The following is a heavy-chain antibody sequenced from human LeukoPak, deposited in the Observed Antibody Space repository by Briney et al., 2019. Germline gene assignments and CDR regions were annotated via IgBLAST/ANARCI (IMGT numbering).Heavy chain of an antibody. D-gene: IGHD3-10*01. CDR1: GLTFSDYS. CDR3: VRLRRHSDRSYYYYYYDS. J-gene: IGHJ5*01. Sequence: NPGGSLRLSCVASGLTFSDYSINWVRRAPGKGLEWVSSINPTSTSIYYADAVRGRFTISRDNAKSSLYLQMDSLRAEDTAVYYCVRLRRHSDRSYYYYYYDSWGQGILVTVSS. V-gene: IGHV3-21*01. CDR2: INPTSTSI.